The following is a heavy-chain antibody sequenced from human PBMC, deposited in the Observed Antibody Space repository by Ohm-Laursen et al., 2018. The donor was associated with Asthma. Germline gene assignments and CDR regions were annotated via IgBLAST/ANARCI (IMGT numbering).Heavy chain of an antibody. V-gene: IGHV4-59*01. Sequence: SETLSLTCTVSGGSISSYYWSWIRQPPGKGLEWIGYIYNSGSTNYNPSLKSRVTISVDTSKNQFSLKLSSVTAADTAVYYCARATTVFSWFDPWGQGTLATVSS. CDR1: GGSISSYY. CDR2: IYNSGST. D-gene: IGHD4-17*01. CDR3: ARATTVFSWFDP. J-gene: IGHJ5*02.